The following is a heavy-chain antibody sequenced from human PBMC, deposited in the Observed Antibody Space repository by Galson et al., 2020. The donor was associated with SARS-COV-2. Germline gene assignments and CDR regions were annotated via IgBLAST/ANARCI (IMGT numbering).Heavy chain of an antibody. CDR2: IHYRGKM. CDR3: ARMGTEIDR. D-gene: IGHD7-27*01. J-gene: IGHJ5*02. CDR1: GGSIDRSDYH. V-gene: IGHV4-39*07. Sequence: SQTLSLTCSVSGGSIDRSDYHWAWIRQRPGKGLEWIANIHYRGKMYYNPSLKSRVKISIDTSNNQFSLWLTSVTAADTAMYFCARMGTEIDRWGQGTAVTVSS.